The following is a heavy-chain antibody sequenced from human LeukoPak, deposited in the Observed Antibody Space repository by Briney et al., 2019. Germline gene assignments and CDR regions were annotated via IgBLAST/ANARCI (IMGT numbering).Heavy chain of an antibody. V-gene: IGHV1-8*02. D-gene: IGHD3-9*01. CDR2: MNANSANT. J-gene: IGHJ4*01. CDR3: ARGRYDILTGYRLIDY. Sequence: ASVKVSCKASGYTFTSYGINWVRQAPGQGLEWMGWMNANSANTGYAQKFQGRVTMTRDTSIRTAYMELTSLASEDTAMYYCARGRYDILTGYRLIDYCGHGTLVTVSS. CDR1: GYTFTSYG.